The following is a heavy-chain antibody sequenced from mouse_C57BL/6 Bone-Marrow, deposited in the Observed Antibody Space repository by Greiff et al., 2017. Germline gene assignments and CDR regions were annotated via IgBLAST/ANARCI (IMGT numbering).Heavy chain of an antibody. V-gene: IGHV5-9-1*02. CDR3: TREGSMMVTKWYFDV. Sequence: EVKLMESGEGLVKPGGSLKLSCAASGFTFSSYAMSWVRQTPEKRLEWVAYISSGGDYIYYADTVKGRFTISRDNARNTLYLQMSSLKSEDTAMYYCTREGSMMVTKWYFDVWGTGTTVTVSS. CDR1: GFTFSSYA. D-gene: IGHD2-3*01. CDR2: ISSGGDYI. J-gene: IGHJ1*03.